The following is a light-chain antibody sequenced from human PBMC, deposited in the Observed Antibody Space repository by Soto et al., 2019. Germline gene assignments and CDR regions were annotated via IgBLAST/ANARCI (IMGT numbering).Light chain of an antibody. J-gene: IGKJ1*01. CDR1: QSISTY. CDR2: DAS. CDR3: QQYENFSGT. V-gene: IGKV1-5*01. Sequence: DIQMTQSPSSLSASVGDRVTITCRASQSISTYLNWYQQKPGEAPKLLIYDASALPRGVPSRFSGSGSGTKFTLTIASLQPDDFATYYCQQYENFSGTFGPGTKVDIK.